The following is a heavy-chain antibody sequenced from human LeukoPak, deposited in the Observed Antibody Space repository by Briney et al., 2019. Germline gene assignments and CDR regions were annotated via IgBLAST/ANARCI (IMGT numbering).Heavy chain of an antibody. CDR3: ARDGGIGFHFDF. J-gene: IGHJ4*02. CDR1: GFTFSGYW. Sequence: GGSLKLSCAASGFTFSGYWISWVRQAPGKGLEWVANMRHDGSDKYYVDSVKGSFTISRDNAKNSLSLQMNSLRGEDTAVYYCARDGGIGFHFDFWGEGTLVTVSS. CDR2: MRHDGSDK. D-gene: IGHD3-16*01. V-gene: IGHV3-7*03.